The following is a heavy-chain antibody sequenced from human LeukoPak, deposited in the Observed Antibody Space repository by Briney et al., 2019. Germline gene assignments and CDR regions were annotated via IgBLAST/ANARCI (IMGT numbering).Heavy chain of an antibody. D-gene: IGHD6-6*01. CDR2: INHSGST. CDR3: ARTSSIAARAGWIDP. Sequence: SETLSLTCAVYGGSFSGYYWSWIRQPPGKGLEWIGEINHSGSTNYNPSLKSRVTISVDTSKNQFSLKLSSVTAADTGVYYCARTSSIAARAGWIDPWGQGTLVTVSS. J-gene: IGHJ5*02. V-gene: IGHV4-34*01. CDR1: GGSFSGYY.